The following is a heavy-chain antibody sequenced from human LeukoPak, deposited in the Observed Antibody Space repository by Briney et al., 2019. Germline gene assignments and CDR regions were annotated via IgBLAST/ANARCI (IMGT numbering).Heavy chain of an antibody. CDR1: GYTFTSYD. J-gene: IGHJ4*02. Sequence: ASVKVSCKASGYTFTSYDINWVRQATGQGLEWMGWMNPNSGNTGYAQKFQGRVSMTRDTSISTAYMELSSLRSEDTAVYYCARDRTGTAAGTGLYYFDYWGQGTLVTVSS. V-gene: IGHV1-8*01. D-gene: IGHD6-13*01. CDR3: ARDRTGTAAGTGLYYFDY. CDR2: MNPNSGNT.